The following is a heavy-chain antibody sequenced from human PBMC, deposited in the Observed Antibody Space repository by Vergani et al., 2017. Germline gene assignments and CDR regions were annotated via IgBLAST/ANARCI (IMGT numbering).Heavy chain of an antibody. CDR2: ISAYNGDT. J-gene: IGHJ4*02. Sequence: QVQLVQSGAEVKKPGASVRVSCKASDYPFTNFVISGVRRAPEQGLEWMGWISAYNGDTNYAQKLHGRVTMTTDASTSTAYMELRSLRSDDTAVYYCARARAGRQWLAASGFDSWGQGTLVTVSS. CDR3: ARARAGRQWLAASGFDS. CDR1: DYPFTNFV. V-gene: IGHV1-18*01. D-gene: IGHD6-19*01.